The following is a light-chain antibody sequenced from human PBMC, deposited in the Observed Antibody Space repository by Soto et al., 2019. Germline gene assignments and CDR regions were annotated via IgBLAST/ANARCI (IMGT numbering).Light chain of an antibody. V-gene: IGLV2-14*01. CDR2: HVT. CDR1: SSDVGAYNY. Sequence: LTQPASVSGSLGQSITISCSGTSSDVGAYNYVSWYQQYPGKAPKLMIYHVTDRPSGVSNRFSGSKSGNTASLTISGLQAEDEADYYCCSYTTSNTFVFGTGTKVTVL. CDR3: CSYTTSNTFV. J-gene: IGLJ1*01.